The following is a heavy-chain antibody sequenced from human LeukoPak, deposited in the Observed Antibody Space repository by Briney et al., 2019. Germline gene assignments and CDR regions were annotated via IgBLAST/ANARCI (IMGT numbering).Heavy chain of an antibody. CDR2: IRYDGSNK. J-gene: IGHJ4*02. CDR1: GFTFSSYG. Sequence: PGGSLRLSCAASGFTFSSYGMHWVRQAPGKGLEWVAFIRYDGSNKYYADSVKGRFTISRDDSKNTLYLQMNSLRAEDTAVYYCAKEWFGESLLDYWGQGTLVTVSS. V-gene: IGHV3-30*02. D-gene: IGHD3-10*01. CDR3: AKEWFGESLLDY.